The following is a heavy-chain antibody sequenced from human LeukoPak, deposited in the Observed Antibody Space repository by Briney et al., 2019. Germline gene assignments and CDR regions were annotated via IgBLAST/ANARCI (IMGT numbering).Heavy chain of an antibody. J-gene: IGHJ3*02. CDR3: ARASGMATITRIDAFDI. Sequence: GGSLRLSCAASGFTFSSYSMNWVRQAPGKGLEWVSSISSSSSYIYYADSVKGRFTISRDNAKNSLYLQMNSLRAEDTAVYYCARASGMATITRIDAFDIWGQGTMVTVSS. CDR1: GFTFSSYS. CDR2: ISSSSSYI. D-gene: IGHD5-12*01. V-gene: IGHV3-21*01.